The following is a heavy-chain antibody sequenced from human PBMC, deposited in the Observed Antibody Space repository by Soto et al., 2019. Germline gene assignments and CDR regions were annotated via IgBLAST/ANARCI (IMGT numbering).Heavy chain of an antibody. J-gene: IGHJ4*02. CDR2: ISGSGGET. CDR1: GFSFSNYA. V-gene: IGHV3-23*01. CDR3: AKDAAGAASDY. D-gene: IGHD2-15*01. Sequence: EVQLLESGGGLVQPGGSLTLSCAASGFSFSNYAMSWVRQAPGKGLEWVSAISGSGGETYYADSVKGRFTMSRDNCRNTLYLQMNSLRAEDTAVYYCAKDAAGAASDYWGQGTLVTVSS.